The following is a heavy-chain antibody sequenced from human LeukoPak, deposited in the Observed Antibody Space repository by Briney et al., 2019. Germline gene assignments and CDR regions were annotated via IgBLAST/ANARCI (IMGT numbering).Heavy chain of an antibody. D-gene: IGHD3-22*01. Sequence: SETLSLTCAVYGGSFSGYYWSWIRQPPGKGLEWIGEINHSGSTNYNPSLKSRVTISVDTSKNQFSLKLSSVTAADTAVYYCARWAMLSTYYYDSSGYYPPYYYGMDVWGQGTSVTVSS. V-gene: IGHV4-34*01. J-gene: IGHJ6*02. CDR2: INHSGST. CDR1: GGSFSGYY. CDR3: ARWAMLSTYYYDSSGYYPPYYYGMDV.